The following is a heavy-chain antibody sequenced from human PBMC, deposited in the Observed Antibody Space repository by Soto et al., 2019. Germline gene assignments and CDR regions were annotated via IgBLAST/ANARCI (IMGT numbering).Heavy chain of an antibody. D-gene: IGHD2-2*01. CDR3: ARVGYCSSTSCPVWY. J-gene: IGHJ4*02. Sequence: SETLSLTCTVSGGSISSGGYYWSWIRQHPGKGLEWIGYIYYSGSTYYNPSLNSRLTISVDTSRNQYSLKLSSATAADTAVYYCARVGYCSSTSCPVWYWGQGTLVTVSS. CDR2: IYYSGST. CDR1: GGSISSGGYY. V-gene: IGHV4-31*03.